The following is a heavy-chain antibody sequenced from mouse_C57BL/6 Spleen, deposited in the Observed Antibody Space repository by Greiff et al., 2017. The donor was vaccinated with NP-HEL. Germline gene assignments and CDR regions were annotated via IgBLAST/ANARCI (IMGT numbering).Heavy chain of an antibody. J-gene: IGHJ2*01. D-gene: IGHD1-1*01. Sequence: VQLQQPGAELVRPGTSVKLSCKASGYTFTSYWMHWVKQRPGQGLEWIGVIDPSDSYTNYNQKFKGKATLTVDTSSSTAYMQLSSLTSEDSAVYYCARRVITWDYFDYWGQGTTLTVSS. V-gene: IGHV1-59*01. CDR2: IDPSDSYT. CDR1: GYTFTSYW. CDR3: ARRVITWDYFDY.